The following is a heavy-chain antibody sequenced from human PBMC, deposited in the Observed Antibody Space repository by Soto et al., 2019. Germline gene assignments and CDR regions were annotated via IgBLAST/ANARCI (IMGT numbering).Heavy chain of an antibody. D-gene: IGHD3-22*01. J-gene: IGHJ4*02. V-gene: IGHV3-23*01. CDR2: ISGSGGST. Sequence: GGSLRLSCAASGFTFSSYAMSWVHQAPGKGLEWVSAISGSGGSTYYADSVKGRFTISRDNSKNTLYLQMNSLRAEDTAVYYCAKELRTYYYDSSGYYEYWGQGTLVTVSS. CDR3: AKELRTYYYDSSGYYEY. CDR1: GFTFSSYA.